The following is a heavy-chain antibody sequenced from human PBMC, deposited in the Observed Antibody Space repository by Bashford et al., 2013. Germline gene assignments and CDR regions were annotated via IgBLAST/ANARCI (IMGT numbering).Heavy chain of an antibody. CDR2: ISAYNGNT. Sequence: WVRQAPGQGLEWMGWISAYNGNTNYAQKLQGRVTMTRDTSISTAYMELSSLRSDDTAVYFCARDGPVVGVWNAFDVWGQGTVVTVSS. J-gene: IGHJ3*01. CDR3: ARDGPVVGVWNAFDV. V-gene: IGHV1-18*01. D-gene: IGHD1-26*01.